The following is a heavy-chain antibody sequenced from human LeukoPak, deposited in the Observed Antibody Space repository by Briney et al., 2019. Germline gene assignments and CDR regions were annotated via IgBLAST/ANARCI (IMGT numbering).Heavy chain of an antibody. Sequence: GGSLRLSCAASGFTFSSYAVSWVRQAPGKGLEWVSTISGGGVTTYYADSVKGRLTISRDNSKNTVSLQMNSLRDDYTAVYFCARESPVAAVGRSWFDPWGQGTLVTVSS. CDR2: ISGGGVTT. CDR3: ARESPVAAVGRSWFDP. V-gene: IGHV3-23*01. CDR1: GFTFSSYA. D-gene: IGHD6-13*01. J-gene: IGHJ5*02.